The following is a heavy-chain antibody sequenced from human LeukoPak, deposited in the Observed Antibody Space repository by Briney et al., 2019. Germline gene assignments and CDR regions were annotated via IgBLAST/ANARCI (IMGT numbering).Heavy chain of an antibody. J-gene: IGHJ4*02. Sequence: GGSLRLSCAASGFTFSSYGMHWVRQAPGKGLEWVAVISYDGSNKYYADSVKGRFTISRDNSKNTLYLQMNSLRAEDTAVYYCAKDYQVYGHFDYWGQGTLVTVSS. CDR1: GFTFSSYG. D-gene: IGHD1-14*01. CDR2: ISYDGSNK. V-gene: IGHV3-30*18. CDR3: AKDYQVYGHFDY.